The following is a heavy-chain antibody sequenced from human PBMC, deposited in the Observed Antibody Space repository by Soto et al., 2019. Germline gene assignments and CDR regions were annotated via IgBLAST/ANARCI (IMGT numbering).Heavy chain of an antibody. J-gene: IGHJ4*02. CDR1: GYTFTSYG. CDR2: ISAYNGNT. D-gene: IGHD3-10*01. V-gene: IGHV1-18*01. CDR3: ARITMVRGVIITWDY. Sequence: QVQLVQSGAEVKKPGASVKVSCKASGYTFTSYGICWVRQAPGQGLEWMAWISAYNGNTNYAQKLQGRVTMTTDTSTSTAYMELRSLRSDDTAVYYCARITMVRGVIITWDYWGQGTLVTVSS.